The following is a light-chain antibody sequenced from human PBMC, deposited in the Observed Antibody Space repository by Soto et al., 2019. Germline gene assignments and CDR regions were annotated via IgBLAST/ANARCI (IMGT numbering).Light chain of an antibody. V-gene: IGKV3-15*01. J-gene: IGKJ2*01. CDR3: QQYHDWPPQYT. CDR1: QTISSN. CDR2: GAS. Sequence: EIVMTQSPATLSVSPGERVTLSCRASQTISSNLAWYQQKPGQAPRLLIHGASSRASGVPDRFRGSGSGTDFTLTISSLQSEDFAVYYCQQYHDWPPQYTFSQGTKRQIK.